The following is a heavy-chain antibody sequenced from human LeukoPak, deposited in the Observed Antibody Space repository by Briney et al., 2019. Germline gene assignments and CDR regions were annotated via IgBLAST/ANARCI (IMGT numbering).Heavy chain of an antibody. CDR1: GYTFTGYY. CDR2: INPSGGST. CDR3: AGSGTGYFDWLSN. Sequence: ASVKVSCKASGYTFTGYYMHWVRQAPGQGLEWMGIINPSGGSTSYAQKFQGRVTMTRDTSISTAYMELSRLRSDDTAVYYCAGSGTGYFDWLSNWGQGTLVTVSS. J-gene: IGHJ4*02. V-gene: IGHV1-2*02. D-gene: IGHD3-9*01.